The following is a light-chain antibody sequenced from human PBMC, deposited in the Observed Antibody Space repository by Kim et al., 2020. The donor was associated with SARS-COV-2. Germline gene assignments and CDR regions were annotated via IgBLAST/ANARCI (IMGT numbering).Light chain of an antibody. J-gene: IGKJ1*01. CDR1: QSVSSN. CDR2: GAS. V-gene: IGKV3-15*01. CDR3: QQYNQRPPWT. Sequence: EIVMTQSPATLSVSPGERATLSCRASQSVSSNLAWYQQKPGQAPRLVIHGASTRATGIPARFSGSGSGTEFTLTIRSLQSEDFAVYYCQQYNQRPPWTFVQGTKMDIK.